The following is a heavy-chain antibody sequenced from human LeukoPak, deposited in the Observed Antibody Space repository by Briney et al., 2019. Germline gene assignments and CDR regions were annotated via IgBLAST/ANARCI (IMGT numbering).Heavy chain of an antibody. CDR3: ARYRSTPSRAFDI. Sequence: GGSLRLSCAASGFTFSSYGMHWVRQAPGKGLEWVSYIDGTGGTIHYADSVKGRFTISRDNPENSLYLQMNSLRAEDTAVYYCARYRSTPSRAFDIWGQGTMVTVSS. CDR2: IDGTGGTI. V-gene: IGHV3-48*04. J-gene: IGHJ3*02. CDR1: GFTFSSYG. D-gene: IGHD2-2*01.